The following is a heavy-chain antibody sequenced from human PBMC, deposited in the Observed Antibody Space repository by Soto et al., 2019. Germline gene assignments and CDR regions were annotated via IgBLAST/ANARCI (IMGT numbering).Heavy chain of an antibody. CDR1: GGTCSSYA. CDR2: IIPIFGTA. Sequence: ASVKLSCTASGGTCSSYAISWERQAPGQGREWMGGIIPIFGTANYAKKFQGRVTSTADEFTSTAYMELSSMSSEDTAVYYCGRAGRGEQWLDGFDIWGQGTMVTVSS. J-gene: IGHJ3*02. CDR3: GRAGRGEQWLDGFDI. V-gene: IGHV1-69*13. D-gene: IGHD6-19*01.